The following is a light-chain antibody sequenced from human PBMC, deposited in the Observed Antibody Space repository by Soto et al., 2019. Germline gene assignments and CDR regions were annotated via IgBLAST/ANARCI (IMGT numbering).Light chain of an antibody. CDR1: QSISSY. Sequence: DIQVTQSPSSLSASVGDSVTIXXRGSQSISSYLNWYQQKPGKAPKLXIYAASSLHSGVPSRFSGSGSGTDFSLTISSLQPEDFATYYCQQSYITPLTFGGGTKVDIK. J-gene: IGKJ4*01. V-gene: IGKV1-39*01. CDR2: AAS. CDR3: QQSYITPLT.